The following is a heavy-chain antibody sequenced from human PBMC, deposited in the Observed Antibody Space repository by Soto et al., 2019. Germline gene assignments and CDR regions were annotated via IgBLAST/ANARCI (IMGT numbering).Heavy chain of an antibody. D-gene: IGHD3-22*01. CDR2: IYASGST. J-gene: IGHJ4*02. V-gene: IGHV4-4*07. CDR3: ARDVVYSSDYYYRDY. CDR1: GGSISPYF. Sequence: KTSETLSLTCIVSGGSISPYFWSWIRQPAGKGLEWIGRIYASGSTNYNPSLKSRVTMSVDTSKNQFSLKLSSVTAADTAVYYCARDVVYSSDYYYRDYWGQGTLVTVS.